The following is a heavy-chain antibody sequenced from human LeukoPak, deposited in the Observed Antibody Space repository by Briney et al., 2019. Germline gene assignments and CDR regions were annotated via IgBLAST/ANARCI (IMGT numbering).Heavy chain of an antibody. CDR3: ARMDSSGLYYFDY. D-gene: IGHD6-19*01. CDR1: GGTFSSYA. J-gene: IGHJ4*02. V-gene: IGHV1-69*04. CDR2: IIPILGIA. Sequence: SVKVSCKASGGTFSSYAISWVRQAPGQGFEWMGRIIPILGIANYAQKFQGRVTITADKSTSTAYMELSSLRSEDTAVYYCARMDSSGLYYFDYWGQGTLVTVSS.